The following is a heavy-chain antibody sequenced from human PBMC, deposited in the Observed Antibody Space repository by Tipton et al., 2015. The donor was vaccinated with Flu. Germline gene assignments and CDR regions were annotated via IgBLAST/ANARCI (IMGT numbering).Heavy chain of an antibody. CDR3: ARDSAAHYGMDV. CDR2: IYFTGTT. CDR1: GGSISTNLYY. D-gene: IGHD6-13*01. Sequence: TLSLTCTVSGGSISTNLYYWGWVRQPPGKGLEWIGSIYFTGTTHFNPSLRSRVTLSVDSSKNQFSLELNSVTAADTAVYYCARDSAAHYGMDVWGQGTTVTVSS. J-gene: IGHJ6*02. V-gene: IGHV4-39*07.